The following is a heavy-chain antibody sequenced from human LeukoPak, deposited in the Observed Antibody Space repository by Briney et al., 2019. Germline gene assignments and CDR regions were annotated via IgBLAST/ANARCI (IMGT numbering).Heavy chain of an antibody. J-gene: IGHJ4*02. D-gene: IGHD3-22*01. CDR2: ISGSGYYT. CDR1: GSGFTFGNFG. V-gene: IGHV3-23*01. CDR3: AKPQPFYYYDSSGYFDY. Sequence: GGSLRLSCEASGSGFTFGNFGMSWVRQAPGKGLEWLSGISGSGYYTYYADSVKGRFTISRDNSKNTLYIEMNSLRAEDTAVYYCAKPQPFYYYDSSGYFDYWGQGTLVTVSS.